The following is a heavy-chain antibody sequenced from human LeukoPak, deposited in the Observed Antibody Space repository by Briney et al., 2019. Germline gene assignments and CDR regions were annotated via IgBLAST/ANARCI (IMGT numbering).Heavy chain of an antibody. CDR3: ARGGGLDV. CDR1: EFTFSSHA. CDR2: INHNGNVN. D-gene: IGHD3-16*01. V-gene: IGHV3-7*03. Sequence: GGSLRLSCVASEFTFSSHAMNWARQAPGKGLEWVASINHNGNVNYYVDSVKGRFTISRDNAKNSLYLQMSNLRAEDTAVYFCARGGGLDVWGQGATVTVSS. J-gene: IGHJ6*02.